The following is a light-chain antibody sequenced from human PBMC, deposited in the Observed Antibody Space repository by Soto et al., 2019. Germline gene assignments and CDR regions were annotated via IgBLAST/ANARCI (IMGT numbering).Light chain of an antibody. V-gene: IGKV1-33*01. CDR1: QAISNY. J-gene: IGKJ5*01. CDR3: QQYDNLPLT. CDR2: AAS. Sequence: IQMTQSPSYLSASVGDRVAFTCQASQAISNYLNWYQQKPGKAPKLLIYAASNLEGGVPSRFSGSGSGKDFSFTISSLQPEDIATYYCQQYDNLPLTFGQGTRLEIK.